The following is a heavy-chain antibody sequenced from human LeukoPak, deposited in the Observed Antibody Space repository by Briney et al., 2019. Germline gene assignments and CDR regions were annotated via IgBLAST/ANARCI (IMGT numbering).Heavy chain of an antibody. J-gene: IGHJ4*02. V-gene: IGHV3-43*01. D-gene: IGHD2-21*02. CDR2: ITWDGGST. Sequence: GGSLRLSCAASGFTFEDYTMLWVRQAPGKGLEWVSLITWDGGSTYYADSVKGRFTISRDNSKNSLYLQMNSLRTEDTALYYCVKDIWGRYNYGDDYFDYRGQGTLVTVSS. CDR3: VKDIWGRYNYGDDYFDY. CDR1: GFTFEDYT.